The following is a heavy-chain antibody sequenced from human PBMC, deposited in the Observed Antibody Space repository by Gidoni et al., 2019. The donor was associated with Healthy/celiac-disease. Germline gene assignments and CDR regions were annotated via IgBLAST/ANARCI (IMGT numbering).Heavy chain of an antibody. V-gene: IGHV3-21*01. Sequence: EVQLVVSGGGLVKPGGSLRLSCAASGFPFSSHSMNWVRQAPGKGLEWVSSIRSSSSYIYYAESVKGRFTISRDNAKNSLYLQMNSLRAEDTAVYYCARGMGSGWSPDAFDIWGQGTMVTVSS. CDR1: GFPFSSHS. CDR3: ARGMGSGWSPDAFDI. CDR2: IRSSSSYI. J-gene: IGHJ3*02. D-gene: IGHD6-19*01.